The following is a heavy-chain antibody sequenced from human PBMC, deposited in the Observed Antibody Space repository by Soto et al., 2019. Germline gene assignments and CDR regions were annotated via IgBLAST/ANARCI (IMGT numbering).Heavy chain of an antibody. CDR2: IYFTGST. Sequence: SETLSLTCTVSGGSVSSGNYYWSWIRQPPGKGLEWFGYIYFTGSTNYNPSLKSRVTMSVDMSKNQFSLKLSSVTAADTAVYYCARGWTRPAQGAPIDYWGQGTLVTVSS. V-gene: IGHV4-61*01. J-gene: IGHJ4*02. CDR1: GGSVSSGNYY. CDR3: ARGWTRPAQGAPIDY.